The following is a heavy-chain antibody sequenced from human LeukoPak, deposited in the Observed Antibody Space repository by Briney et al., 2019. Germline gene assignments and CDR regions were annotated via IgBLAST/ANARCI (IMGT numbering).Heavy chain of an antibody. D-gene: IGHD3-10*01. Sequence: GESLKTSCKGSGYSFTSYWIGWVRQMPGKGLEWMGIIYPGDSDTRYSPSFQGQVTISADKSISTAYLQWSSLKASDTAMYYCARESGGLLWFGELLYNYYDSSGYPFDYWGQGTLVTVSS. V-gene: IGHV5-51*01. J-gene: IGHJ4*02. CDR2: IYPGDSDT. CDR1: GYSFTSYW. CDR3: ARESGGLLWFGELLYNYYDSSGYPFDY.